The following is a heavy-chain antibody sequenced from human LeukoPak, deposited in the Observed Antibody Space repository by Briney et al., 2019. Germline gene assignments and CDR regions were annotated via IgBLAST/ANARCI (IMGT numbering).Heavy chain of an antibody. Sequence: GGSLRLSCAASRFTFSSYAVHWVRQAPGKGLEWVAVISYDGSNKYYADSVKGRFTISRDNSKNTLNVQMNSLRADDTAVYYCARDTNSDFWSGYYGMDVWGQGTTVTVSS. V-gene: IGHV3-30-3*01. D-gene: IGHD3-3*01. CDR2: ISYDGSNK. CDR3: ARDTNSDFWSGYYGMDV. J-gene: IGHJ6*02. CDR1: RFTFSSYA.